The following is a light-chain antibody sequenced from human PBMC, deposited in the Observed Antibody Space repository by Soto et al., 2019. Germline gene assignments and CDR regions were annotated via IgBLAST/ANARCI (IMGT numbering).Light chain of an antibody. J-gene: IGKJ5*01. CDR3: QQLSNWPIT. V-gene: IGKV3-11*01. CDR1: QSVSSY. CDR2: DAS. Sequence: SALSAATKKKSPGERSTLSCRTSQSVSSYFAWYQQKPGRAPRLLIYDASNRATGIPARFIGSGSGTDFTLTISSLEPEDFAVYYCQQLSNWPITFGQGTRLEIK.